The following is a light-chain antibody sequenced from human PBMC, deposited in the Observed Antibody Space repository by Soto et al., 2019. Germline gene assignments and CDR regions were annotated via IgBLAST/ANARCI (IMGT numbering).Light chain of an antibody. V-gene: IGKV1-39*01. CDR3: QKGFSAPPWT. CDR2: DAS. CDR1: QSINNY. Sequence: DIQMTQSPSSLSASVGDRVTITCRSSQSINNYLNWYQQRPGKAPKVIMYDASTLQSGVPTRFSGSGSGTDFTLTISSLQPEDFATYYCQKGFSAPPWTFEQGTKVDIK. J-gene: IGKJ1*01.